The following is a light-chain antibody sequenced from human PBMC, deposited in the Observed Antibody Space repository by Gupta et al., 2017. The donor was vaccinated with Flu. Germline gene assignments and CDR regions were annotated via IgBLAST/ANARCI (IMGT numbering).Light chain of an antibody. CDR2: DDS. CDR3: QVWDSNSDPV. J-gene: IGLJ2*01. Sequence: SSVLTQPPSVSGAPGQTARITCGGNKIESKSVHWYQQKAGQAPVLVVYDDSARPSGIPERFSGSNSGNTATLAISRVEAGEEADYYCQVWDSNSDPVFGGGTKLTVL. CDR1: KIESKS. V-gene: IGLV3-21*02.